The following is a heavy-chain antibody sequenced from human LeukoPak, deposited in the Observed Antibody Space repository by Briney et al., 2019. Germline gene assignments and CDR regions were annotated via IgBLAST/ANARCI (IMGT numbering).Heavy chain of an antibody. V-gene: IGHV1-69*04. J-gene: IGHJ4*02. CDR2: IIPFLNIT. CDR1: GGTFSNYA. Sequence: AASVKVSCKTSGGTFSNYAISWVRQAPGPGLEWMGRIIPFLNITNYAQRFRGRVTITADKSTRTAYMELSSLRSDDTAVFYCASQDHYYDTSGFRFDYWGQGTLVTVSS. CDR3: ASQDHYYDTSGFRFDY. D-gene: IGHD3-22*01.